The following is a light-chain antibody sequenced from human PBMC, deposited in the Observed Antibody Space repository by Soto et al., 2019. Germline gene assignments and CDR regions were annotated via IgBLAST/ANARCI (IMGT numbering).Light chain of an antibody. CDR1: QSVSSTY. Sequence: EIVLTQSPGTLSLSPGEGATLSCRASQSVSSTYLAWYQQKLGQAPRLLIYGASSRATGIPDRFSGSGSGTDFTLTISRLEPEDFAVYYCQHYGSSTWTFGQGTKVEIK. J-gene: IGKJ1*01. CDR3: QHYGSSTWT. V-gene: IGKV3-20*01. CDR2: GAS.